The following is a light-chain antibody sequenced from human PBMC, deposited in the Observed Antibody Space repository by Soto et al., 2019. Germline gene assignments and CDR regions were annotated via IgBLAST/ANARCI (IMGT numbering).Light chain of an antibody. Sequence: EIVLTQSPATLSLSPGERATLSCRASQSVNSYLAWYQHKPGQSPRLLIYDASIRATGIPARFSGSGSGTDFTLTISSLEPEDFAVYYCQQRSTWITFGGGTKVEIK. CDR3: QQRSTWIT. J-gene: IGKJ4*01. CDR2: DAS. V-gene: IGKV3-11*01. CDR1: QSVNSY.